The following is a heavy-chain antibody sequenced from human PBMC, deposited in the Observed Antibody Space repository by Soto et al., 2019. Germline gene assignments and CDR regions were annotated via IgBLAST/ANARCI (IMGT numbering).Heavy chain of an antibody. CDR1: RFTFSSYA. Sequence: EVQLLESGGGLVQPGGSLRLSCAASRFTFSSYAMSWVRKAPGKGLEWVSAITGSGGSTYYADSVKGRFTISRDNSKNTLYLQMNSLRVEDTAVYYCAKQGGYSYYDMDVWGQGTTVTVSS. D-gene: IGHD3-10*01. CDR3: AKQGGYSYYDMDV. CDR2: ITGSGGST. V-gene: IGHV3-23*01. J-gene: IGHJ6*02.